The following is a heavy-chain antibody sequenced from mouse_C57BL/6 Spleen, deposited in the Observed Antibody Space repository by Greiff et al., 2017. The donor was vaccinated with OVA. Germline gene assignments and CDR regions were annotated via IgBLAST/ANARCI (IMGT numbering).Heavy chain of an antibody. V-gene: IGHV1-85*01. J-gene: IGHJ4*01. CDR2: IYPRDGST. D-gene: IGHD2-3*01. CDR3: AKIYDGPFYAMDY. CDR1: GYTFTSYD. Sequence: VQLQQSGPELVKPGASVKLSCKASGYTFTSYDINWVKQRPGQGLEWIGWIYPRDGSTKYNEKFKGKATLTVDTSSSTAYMELHSLTSEDSAVYFCAKIYDGPFYAMDYWGQGTSVTVSS.